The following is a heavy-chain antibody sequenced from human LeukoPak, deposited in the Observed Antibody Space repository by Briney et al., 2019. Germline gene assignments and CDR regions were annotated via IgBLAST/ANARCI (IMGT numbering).Heavy chain of an antibody. CDR1: GYTFTSFG. D-gene: IGHD6-13*01. Sequence: ASVKVSCKASGYTFTSFGISWVRQAPGQGLEWMGWISVDNGNTKYAQRLQGRATMTTDTSTTTAYMELRSLRSDDTAVYYCARVMAAAGAFPGRDYWGQGTPVTVSS. V-gene: IGHV1-18*01. CDR2: ISVDNGNT. J-gene: IGHJ4*02. CDR3: ARVMAAAGAFPGRDY.